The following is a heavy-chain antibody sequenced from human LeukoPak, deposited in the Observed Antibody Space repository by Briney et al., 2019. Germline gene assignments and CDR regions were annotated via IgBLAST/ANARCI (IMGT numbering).Heavy chain of an antibody. D-gene: IGHD1-7*01. CDR3: AKGLTGTTFT. J-gene: IGHJ5*02. CDR2: ISGSGGST. CDR1: GYTFSIYA. V-gene: IGHV3-23*01. Sequence: GGSLRLSCAASGYTFSIYAMSWVRQAPGKGPEWVSAISGSGGSTYYADSVKGRFTISRDNSKNTLYLQIKSLRAEDTAVYYCAKGLTGTTFTWGQGTLVTVSS.